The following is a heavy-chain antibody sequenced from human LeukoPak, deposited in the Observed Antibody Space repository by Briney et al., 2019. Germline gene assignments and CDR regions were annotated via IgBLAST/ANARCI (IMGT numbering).Heavy chain of an antibody. CDR2: IGSGADL. V-gene: IGHV3-23*01. D-gene: IGHD3-16*01. CDR1: GFAFGVHA. Sequence: TGGSLRLSCVGSGFAFGVHAMSWVRQAPGKGREWVATIGSGADLFYAEPVKGRFTISRDDPRNTVWLQMNSLRAEDTALYYCAKDWTPHNRVYDCLDAWGQGTQVTVSS. CDR3: AKDWTPHNRVYDCLDA. J-gene: IGHJ5*02.